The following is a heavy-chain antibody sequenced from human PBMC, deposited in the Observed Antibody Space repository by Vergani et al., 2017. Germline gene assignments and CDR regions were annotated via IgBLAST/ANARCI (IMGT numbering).Heavy chain of an antibody. CDR3: ARRYSSSPVGAFDI. D-gene: IGHD6-6*01. Sequence: QLQLQESGPGLVKPSETLSLTCTVSGCSISSSTYYWGWIRQPPGKGLEWIGSIYYSGSTYYNPSLKSRVTISVDTSKNQFSLKLSSVTAADTAVYYCARRYSSSPVGAFDIWGQGTMVTVSS. J-gene: IGHJ3*02. V-gene: IGHV4-39*01. CDR2: IYYSGST. CDR1: GCSISSSTYY.